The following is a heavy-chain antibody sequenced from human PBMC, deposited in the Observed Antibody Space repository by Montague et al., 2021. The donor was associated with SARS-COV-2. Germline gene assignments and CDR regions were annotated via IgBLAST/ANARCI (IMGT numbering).Heavy chain of an antibody. CDR3: ARDGVYDILTGYWTD. V-gene: IGHV3-21*01. J-gene: IGHJ4*02. Sequence: SLRLSCAASGFTFSSYSMNWVRQAPGKGLEWVSSISSSSSYIYYADSVKGRFTISRDNAKNSLYLQMNSLRAEDTAVYYCARDGVYDILTGYWTDWGQGTLATVSS. CDR1: GFTFSSYS. CDR2: ISSSSSYI. D-gene: IGHD3-9*01.